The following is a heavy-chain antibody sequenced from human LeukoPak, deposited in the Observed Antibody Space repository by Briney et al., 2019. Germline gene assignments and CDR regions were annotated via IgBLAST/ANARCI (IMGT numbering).Heavy chain of an antibody. CDR2: ISAYNGNT. CDR3: ARSPRFRYGAEHYYYMDV. J-gene: IGHJ6*03. D-gene: IGHD1-26*01. Sequence: PSEKVSCKASGYTFTSYGISWVRQAPGQGLEWMGWISAYNGNTNYAQKLQGRVTMTTDTSTSTAYMELRSLRSDDTAVYNCARSPRFRYGAEHYYYMDVWGKGTTVTVSS. CDR1: GYTFTSYG. V-gene: IGHV1-18*01.